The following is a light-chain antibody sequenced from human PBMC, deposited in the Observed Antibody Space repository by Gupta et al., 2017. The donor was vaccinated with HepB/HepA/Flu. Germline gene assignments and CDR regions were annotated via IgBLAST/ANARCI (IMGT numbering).Light chain of an antibody. J-gene: IGLJ3*02. CDR3: QSADASGSYWV. CDR1: ALPKQY. V-gene: IGLV3-25*03. CDR2: RDN. Sequence: SFELTQPPSVSVSPGQTARVPCSGDALPKQYAYWYQQRPGQAPLLLIYRDNERPSGIPGRFSGSSSGTTVTLTISGVQVEDEADYYCQSADASGSYWVFGGGTRLTVL.